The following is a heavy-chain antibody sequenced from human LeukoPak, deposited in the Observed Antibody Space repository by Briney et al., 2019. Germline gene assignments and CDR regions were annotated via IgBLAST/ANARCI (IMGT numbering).Heavy chain of an antibody. J-gene: IGHJ6*04. CDR1: GLTFNSYE. CDR2: ISSSGSNI. V-gene: IGHV3-48*03. Sequence: GGSLRLSCAPSGLTFNSYEMNWVRQAPGKGLEWVSYISSSGSNIFYADSVKGRFTISRDNAKNSLYLQMNSLRAEDTAVYYCAELGITMIGGVWGKGTTVTISS. D-gene: IGHD3-10*02. CDR3: AELGITMIGGV.